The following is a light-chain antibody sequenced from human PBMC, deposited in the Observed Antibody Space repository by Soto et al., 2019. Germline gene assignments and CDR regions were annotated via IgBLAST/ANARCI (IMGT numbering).Light chain of an antibody. V-gene: IGLV2-14*03. CDR2: DVS. J-gene: IGLJ2*01. Sequence: QSALTQPASVSGSPGQSITISCTGSSGDIGDYKYVSWYKQHPGKAPKLMIYDVSNRPSGVSKRFSGSKSGNTASLTISGLQAEDEADYYCSSYTSTNFVIFGGGTKLTVL. CDR1: SGDIGDYKY. CDR3: SSYTSTNFVI.